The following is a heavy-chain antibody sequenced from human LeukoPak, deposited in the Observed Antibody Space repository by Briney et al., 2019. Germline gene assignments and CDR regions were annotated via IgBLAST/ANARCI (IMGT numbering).Heavy chain of an antibody. D-gene: IGHD1-26*01. J-gene: IGHJ4*02. Sequence: ASVKVSCKASGYTFTGYYMHWVRQAPGQGLEWIGWINPNSGGTNYAQTFQGRVTMTRDTSISTAYMELSRLRSEDTAVYYCARDQSGAHPNTETDWGQGTLVTVSS. CDR1: GYTFTGYY. V-gene: IGHV1-2*02. CDR3: ARDQSGAHPNTETD. CDR2: INPNSGGT.